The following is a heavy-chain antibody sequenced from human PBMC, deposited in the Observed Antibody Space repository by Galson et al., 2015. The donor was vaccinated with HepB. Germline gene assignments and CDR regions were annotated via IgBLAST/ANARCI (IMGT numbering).Heavy chain of an antibody. Sequence: SVKVSCKASGYFFTGYYMHWVRQAPGQGLEWMGGINPISGGTKYAQKFQGRVTMTRDTSISTVYMELTSLRSDDTAIYYCAGERYSQDLKQFDYWGQGTLVTVSS. D-gene: IGHD5-18*01. CDR2: INPISGGT. CDR3: AGERYSQDLKQFDY. J-gene: IGHJ4*02. V-gene: IGHV1-2*02. CDR1: GYFFTGYY.